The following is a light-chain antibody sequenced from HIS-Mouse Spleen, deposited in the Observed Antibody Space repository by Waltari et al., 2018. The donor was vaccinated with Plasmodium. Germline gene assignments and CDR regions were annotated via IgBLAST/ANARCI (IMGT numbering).Light chain of an antibody. V-gene: IGKV1-39*01. CDR2: AAS. CDR3: QQYDNLPPLFT. J-gene: IGKJ3*01. Sequence: DIQMTQYPSSLSASVGDRVTITCRASQSISSYLNWYQQKPGKAPKLLIYAASSLQSGVPSRFSGSGSGTDFTLTISSLQPEDIATYYCQQYDNLPPLFTFGPGTKVDIK. CDR1: QSISSY.